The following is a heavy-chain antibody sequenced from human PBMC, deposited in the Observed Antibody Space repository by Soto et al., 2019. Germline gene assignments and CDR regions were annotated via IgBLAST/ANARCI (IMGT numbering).Heavy chain of an antibody. V-gene: IGHV1-18*04. CDR2: ISAYNGNT. J-gene: IGHJ6*02. CDR1: GYTFTSYG. CDR3: AREVGNWNYLLSYYGMDV. D-gene: IGHD1-7*01. Sequence: GASVKVSCKASGYTFTSYGISWGRQAPGQGLEWMGWISAYNGNTNYAQKLQGRVTMTTDTSTSTAYMELRSLRSDDTAVYYCAREVGNWNYLLSYYGMDVWGQGTTVTVSS.